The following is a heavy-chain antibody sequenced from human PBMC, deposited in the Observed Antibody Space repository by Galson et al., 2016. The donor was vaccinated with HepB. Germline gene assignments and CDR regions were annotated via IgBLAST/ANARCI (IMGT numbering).Heavy chain of an antibody. CDR1: GFKFTHYS. CDR3: VRAEDYYYGSSGYYPHHFDY. V-gene: IGHV3-48*02. Sequence: SLRLSCATSGFKFTHYSINWVRQAPGKGLEWVSYMSSDGSTTYHADSVKGRFTISRDTARNSVSLQMNSLRDEDTAIYYCVRAEDYYYGSSGYYPHHFDYWGQGTLVTVSS. CDR2: MSSDGSTT. J-gene: IGHJ4*02. D-gene: IGHD3-22*01.